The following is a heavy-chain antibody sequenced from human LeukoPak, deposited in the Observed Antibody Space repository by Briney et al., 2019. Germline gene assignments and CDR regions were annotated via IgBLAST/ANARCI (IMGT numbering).Heavy chain of an antibody. V-gene: IGHV1-2*02. Sequence: ASVKVSCKASGYTFTGYYMHWVRQAPGQGLEWMGWINPNSGGTNYAQKLQGRVTMTRDTSISTAYMELSRLRSDDTAVYYCARADALDIVAIFDYWGQGTLVTVSS. CDR3: ARADALDIVAIFDY. CDR2: INPNSGGT. J-gene: IGHJ4*02. CDR1: GYTFTGYY. D-gene: IGHD5-12*01.